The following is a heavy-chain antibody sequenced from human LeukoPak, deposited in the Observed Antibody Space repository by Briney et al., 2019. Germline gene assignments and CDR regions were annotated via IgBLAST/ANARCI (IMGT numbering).Heavy chain of an antibody. CDR1: GGSISSGGYY. D-gene: IGHD1-7*01. J-gene: IGHJ4*02. CDR2: MHYSGNT. CDR3: ARGNWNYPYYFDY. V-gene: IGHV4-31*03. Sequence: PSETLSLTCTVSGGSISSGGYYWSWIRHHPGEGLEWIGYMHYSGNTYYNPSLKSRVTISVDTSKNQFSLKLSSVTAADTAVYYCARGNWNYPYYFDYWGQGTLVTVSS.